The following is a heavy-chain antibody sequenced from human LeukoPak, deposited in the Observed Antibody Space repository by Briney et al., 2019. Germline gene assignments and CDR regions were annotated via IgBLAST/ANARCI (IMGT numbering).Heavy chain of an antibody. Sequence: GGSLRLSCAASGFTVSSNYMSWVRQAPGKGLEGVSVIYSGGSTYYADSVKGRFTISRDNSKNTLYLQMNSLRAGDTAVYYCARVYTAMAHFDYWGQGTLVTVST. V-gene: IGHV3-53*01. CDR2: IYSGGST. D-gene: IGHD5-18*01. CDR3: ARVYTAMAHFDY. CDR1: GFTVSSNY. J-gene: IGHJ4*02.